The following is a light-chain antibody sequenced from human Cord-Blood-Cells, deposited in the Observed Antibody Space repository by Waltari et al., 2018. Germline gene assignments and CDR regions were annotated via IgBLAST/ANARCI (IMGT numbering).Light chain of an antibody. CDR2: DVR. J-gene: IGLJ3*02. V-gene: IGLV2-14*01. CDR3: SSSTSSSTWV. Sequence: QSALTQPDSVSGSPGQSITIPCTGTSSDVGGYNYVSWYQQHPGKTPKLIVYDVRKRPSGVSNRFSGSKSGNTASLTISGLQAEDEADYYCSSSTSSSTWVFGGGTKLTVL. CDR1: SSDVGGYNY.